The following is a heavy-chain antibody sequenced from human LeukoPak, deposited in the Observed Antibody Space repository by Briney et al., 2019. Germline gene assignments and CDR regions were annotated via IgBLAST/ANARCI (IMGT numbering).Heavy chain of an antibody. J-gene: IGHJ4*02. D-gene: IGHD6-13*01. CDR1: GFTFSSYG. CDR2: IWYDGSNK. Sequence: GGSLRLSCAASGFTFSSYGMHWVRQAPGKGLEWVAVIWYDGSNKYYADSVKGRFTISRDNSKNTLYLQMNSLRAEDTAVYYCAKKRDYSSSWYDPNLDYWGQGTLVTVSS. CDR3: AKKRDYSSSWYDPNLDY. V-gene: IGHV3-33*06.